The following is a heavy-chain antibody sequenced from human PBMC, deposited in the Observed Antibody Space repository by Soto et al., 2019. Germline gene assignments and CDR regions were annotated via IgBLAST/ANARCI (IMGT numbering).Heavy chain of an antibody. J-gene: IGHJ3*02. CDR1: GFSLSTNRMC. D-gene: IGHD6-19*01. CDR2: IDWDDDK. CDR3: ARILSPGWAFDI. Sequence: SGPTLVNPTQTLTLTCTFSGFSLSTNRMCVSWIRQPPGKALEWLALIDWDDDKYYSTSLKTRLTIFKDTSKNQVVLIMTNMDPVDTATYYCARILSPGWAFDIWGQGTMVTVSS. V-gene: IGHV2-70*01.